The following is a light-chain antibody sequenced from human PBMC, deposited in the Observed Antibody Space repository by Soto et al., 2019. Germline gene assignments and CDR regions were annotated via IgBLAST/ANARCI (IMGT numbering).Light chain of an antibody. Sequence: EIVMTQSPATLSVSPGERVTLSCRASQSLTRNLAWYQHKPGQSPRLVIYGASIRATGIPDRFSGSGSGTDFTLTISRLEPEDFAVYYCQQYDTSPETFGQGTKLEIK. CDR1: QSLTRN. CDR2: GAS. J-gene: IGKJ2*01. V-gene: IGKV3-20*01. CDR3: QQYDTSPET.